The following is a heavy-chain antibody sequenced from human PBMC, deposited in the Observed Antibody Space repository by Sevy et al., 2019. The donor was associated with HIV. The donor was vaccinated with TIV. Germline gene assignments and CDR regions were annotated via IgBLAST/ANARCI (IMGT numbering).Heavy chain of an antibody. J-gene: IGHJ2*01. D-gene: IGHD6-6*01. CDR2: IYSGGST. Sequence: GGSLRLSCAASGFTVSSNYMSWVRQAPGKGLEWVSVIYSGGSTYYADSVKGRFTISRDNSKNTLYLQMNSLRAEDTAVYYCARVSIAARLRDLRWHFDLWGRGTLVTVSS. CDR3: ARVSIAARLRDLRWHFDL. V-gene: IGHV3-53*01. CDR1: GFTVSSNY.